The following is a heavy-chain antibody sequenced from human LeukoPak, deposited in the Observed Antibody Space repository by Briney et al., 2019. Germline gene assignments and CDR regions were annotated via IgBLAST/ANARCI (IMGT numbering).Heavy chain of an antibody. CDR1: GFTFHTCT. CDR3: ARSWADAFDY. V-gene: IGHV3-48*02. CDR2: FTTCGWQ. J-gene: IGHJ4*02. D-gene: IGHD3-16*01. Sequence: GGPQTLFCAASGFTFHTCTMHWVRQATGKGLKWISYFTTCGWQYFADSVRGRFPLFKDKAEDSLYLQMNRLTDEGTAIFYCARSWADAFDYSGQGNPVTVSP.